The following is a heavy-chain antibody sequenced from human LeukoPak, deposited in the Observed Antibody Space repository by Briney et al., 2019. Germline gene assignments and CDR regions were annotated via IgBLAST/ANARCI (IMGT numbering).Heavy chain of an antibody. V-gene: IGHV3-53*05. CDR1: GFTVSSNY. Sequence: PGGSLRLSCAASGFTVSSNYMSWVRQAPGKGLEWVSIIYSGGSTFYADSVKGRFTISRDNSKNTLYLQMNSLRAEDTAVYYCAKGASLGIAVAGRGVLDYWGQGTLVTVSS. J-gene: IGHJ4*02. CDR2: IYSGGST. D-gene: IGHD6-19*01. CDR3: AKGASLGIAVAGRGVLDY.